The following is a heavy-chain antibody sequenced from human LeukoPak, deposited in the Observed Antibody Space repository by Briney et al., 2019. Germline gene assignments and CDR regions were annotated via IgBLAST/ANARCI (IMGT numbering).Heavy chain of an antibody. J-gene: IGHJ5*02. V-gene: IGHV3-7*01. CDR2: IKQDGSET. D-gene: IGHD3-16*01. Sequence: GGSLRLSCAASGFIFSDFWMTWVRQAPGKGLEWVANIKQDGSETYYVDSVKGRFTISRDNAKNSLYLQMNSLRAEDTAVYYCARDPGGVHWFDPWGQGTLVTVSS. CDR1: GFIFSDFW. CDR3: ARDPGGVHWFDP.